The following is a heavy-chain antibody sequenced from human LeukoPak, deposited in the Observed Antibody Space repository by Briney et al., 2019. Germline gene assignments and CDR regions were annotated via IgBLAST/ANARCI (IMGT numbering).Heavy chain of an antibody. CDR3: ARLLWFGDSSWFDP. CDR2: ISGSGGST. V-gene: IGHV3-23*01. CDR1: GFTFSSYA. Sequence: QPGGSLRLSCAASGFTFSSYAMSWVRQAPGKGLEWVSAISGSGGSTYYADSVKGRFTISRDNSKNTLYLQMNSLRAEDTAVYYCARLLWFGDSSWFDPWGQGTLVTVSS. J-gene: IGHJ5*02. D-gene: IGHD3-10*01.